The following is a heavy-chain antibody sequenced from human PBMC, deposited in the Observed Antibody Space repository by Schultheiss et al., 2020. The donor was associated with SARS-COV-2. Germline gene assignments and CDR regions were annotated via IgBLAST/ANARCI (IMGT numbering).Heavy chain of an antibody. Sequence: SETLSLTCTVSGGSISSSSYYWGWIRQPPGKGLEWIGSIYYSGSTYYNPSLKSRVTISVDTSKNQFSLKLNSVTPEDTAVYYCARVYSSGWYPPHFDYWGQGTTVTVSS. D-gene: IGHD6-19*01. CDR3: ARVYSSGWYPPHFDY. V-gene: IGHV4-39*01. CDR2: IYYSGST. CDR1: GGSISSSSYY. J-gene: IGHJ4*03.